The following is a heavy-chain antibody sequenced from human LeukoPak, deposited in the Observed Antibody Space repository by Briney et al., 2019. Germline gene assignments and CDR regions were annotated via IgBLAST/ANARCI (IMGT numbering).Heavy chain of an antibody. J-gene: IGHJ4*02. CDR3: ARLPGGVVIDAGLY. CDR1: GFTFDDYA. CDR2: ITWNSDSI. D-gene: IGHD2-21*01. Sequence: GGSLRLSCAASGFTFDDYAMHWVRQAPGKGLEWVSGITWNSDSIDYADSVKGRFTISRDNAKNSLYLQMNSLRAEDTAMYYCARLPGGVVIDAGLYWGQGTLVTVSS. V-gene: IGHV3-9*01.